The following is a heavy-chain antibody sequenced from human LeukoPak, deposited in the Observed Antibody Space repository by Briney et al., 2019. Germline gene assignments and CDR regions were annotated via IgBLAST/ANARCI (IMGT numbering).Heavy chain of an antibody. V-gene: IGHV3-23*01. D-gene: IGHD2-2*01. Sequence: GGSLRLSCAASGFTFSSYAMSWVRQAPGKGLEWVSAISGSGGSTYYADSVKGRFTISRDNSKNTLYLQMSSLRAEDTAVYYCAKAFGWNCSSTSCWGQGTLVTVSS. CDR3: AKAFGWNCSSTSC. CDR1: GFTFSSYA. CDR2: ISGSGGST. J-gene: IGHJ4*02.